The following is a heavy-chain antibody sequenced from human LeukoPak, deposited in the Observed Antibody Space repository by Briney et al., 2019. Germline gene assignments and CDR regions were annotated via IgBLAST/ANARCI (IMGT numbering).Heavy chain of an antibody. J-gene: IGHJ4*02. CDR3: ARGSATVTTD. CDR2: INHSGST. V-gene: IGHV4-34*01. CDR1: GGSISSYY. Sequence: SETLSLTCTVSGGSISSYYWSWIRQPPGKGLEWIGEINHSGSTNYNPSLKSRVTISVDTSKNQFSLKLSSVTAADTAVYYCARGSATVTTDWGQGTLVTVSS. D-gene: IGHD4-17*01.